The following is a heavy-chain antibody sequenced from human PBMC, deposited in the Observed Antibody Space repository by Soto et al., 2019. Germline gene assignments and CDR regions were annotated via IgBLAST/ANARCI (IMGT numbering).Heavy chain of an antibody. CDR2: LSGSGYQT. V-gene: IGHV3-23*01. Sequence: EVQLLESGGGLVQPGGSLRLSCATDGFTFDSYAMHWVRQAPGKGLEWVSSLSGSGYQTYYADSVKGRLTISRDPSNNTVYLQMNSLRAEDTAVYFCAKDRLTVFGVVVTFEDWGRGTLVTVAS. J-gene: IGHJ4*02. D-gene: IGHD3-3*01. CDR1: GFTFDSYA. CDR3: AKDRLTVFGVVVTFED.